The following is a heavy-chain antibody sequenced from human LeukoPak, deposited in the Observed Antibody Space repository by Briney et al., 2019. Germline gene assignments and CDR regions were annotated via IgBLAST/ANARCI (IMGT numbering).Heavy chain of an antibody. CDR2: INHSGST. Sequence: SETLSLTCAVYGGSFSGYYWSWIRQPPGKGLEWIGEINHSGSTNYNPSLKSRVTISVDTSKNQFSLKLSSVTAADTAVYYCTSGPLPWFDPWGQGTLVTVSS. V-gene: IGHV4-34*01. CDR3: TSGPLPWFDP. CDR1: GGSFSGYY. J-gene: IGHJ5*02.